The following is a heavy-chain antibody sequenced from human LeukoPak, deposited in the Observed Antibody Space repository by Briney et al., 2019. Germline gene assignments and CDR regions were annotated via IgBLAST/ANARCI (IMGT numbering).Heavy chain of an antibody. D-gene: IGHD2-2*01. CDR3: ARVQGYCSTTSCYPHY. V-gene: IGHV7-4-1*02. Sequence: ASVKVSCKASGYTLTNYALNWVRQAPGQGLEWMGWINTNTGNPTYAQGFTGRFVFSLDTSVNTAYLQISSLKAEDTAIYYCARVQGYCSTTSCYPHYWGQGTLVTVSS. J-gene: IGHJ4*02. CDR1: GYTLTNYA. CDR2: INTNTGNP.